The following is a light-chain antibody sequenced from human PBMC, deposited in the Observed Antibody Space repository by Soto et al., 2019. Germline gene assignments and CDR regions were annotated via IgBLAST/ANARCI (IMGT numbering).Light chain of an antibody. V-gene: IGKV1-8*01. CDR1: QGISSY. CDR2: AAS. Sequence: AIRMTQSPSSFSASTGDRVTITCRASQGISSYLAWYQQKPGKAPKLLIYAASTLQSGVPSRFSGSGPGTDFTLTISCLQSEDFATYYCQPYYSYPRTFGPGTKVDIK. CDR3: QPYYSYPRT. J-gene: IGKJ3*01.